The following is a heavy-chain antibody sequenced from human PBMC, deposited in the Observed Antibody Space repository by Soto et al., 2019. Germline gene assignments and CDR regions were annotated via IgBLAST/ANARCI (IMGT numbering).Heavy chain of an antibody. CDR1: GFSFSNSA. CDR3: AKVPQWVLRYHAGFFDY. J-gene: IGHJ4*02. Sequence: EVQLLESGGGLVQPGGSLRLSCAVSGFSFSNSAMTWLRQAPGKGLEWVSGISGSGAITYNTDSAKGRFAISRDTSTNVVYLHMRSLRAEDTAVYYCAKVPQWVLRYHAGFFDYWGQVALGSASS. D-gene: IGHD3-9*01. CDR2: ISGSGAIT. V-gene: IGHV3-23*01.